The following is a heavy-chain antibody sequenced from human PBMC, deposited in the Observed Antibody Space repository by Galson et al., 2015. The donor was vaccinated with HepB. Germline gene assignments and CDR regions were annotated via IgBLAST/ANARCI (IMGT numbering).Heavy chain of an antibody. CDR1: GGTLSIYS. V-gene: IGHV1-69*13. CDR2: IIRMFGTT. J-gene: IGHJ4*02. D-gene: IGHD1-26*01. CDR3: ARGEEGIDSFFDY. Sequence: SVKVSCKASGGTLSIYSISWVRQAPGQGLEWMGGIIRMFGTTNFAQKFQGRVTITADESANTVYMTLSSLTSEDTAVYYRARGEEGIDSFFDYLGPGTHVPVPS.